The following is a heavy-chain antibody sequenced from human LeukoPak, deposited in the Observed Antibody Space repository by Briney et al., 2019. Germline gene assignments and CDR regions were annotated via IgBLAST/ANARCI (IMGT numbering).Heavy chain of an antibody. CDR3: ARVAAAGYYFDY. V-gene: IGHV6-1*01. CDR2: TYYRSKWYN. CDR1: GDSVSSNSAA. D-gene: IGHD6-13*01. J-gene: IGHJ4*02. Sequence: SQTLSLTCAISGDSVSSNSAAWNWIRQSPSRGLEWLGRTYYRSKWYNDYAVSVKSRITINPDTSKNQFSLKLSSVTAADTAVYYCARVAAAGYYFDYWGQGTLVTVSS.